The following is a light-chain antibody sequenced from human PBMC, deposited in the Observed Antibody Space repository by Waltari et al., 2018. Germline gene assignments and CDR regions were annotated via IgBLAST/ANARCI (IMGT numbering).Light chain of an antibody. V-gene: IGKV3-15*01. Sequence: EIVMTQSPATLSVSPGERATLSCRASQSVSSNLVWYQQKPGHAPRVLIYGSSTRATGIPARFSGSGSGTEFTLTISSLQSEDFAIYYCQQYNDWPPTFGQGTRLEIK. J-gene: IGKJ5*01. CDR1: QSVSSN. CDR2: GSS. CDR3: QQYNDWPPT.